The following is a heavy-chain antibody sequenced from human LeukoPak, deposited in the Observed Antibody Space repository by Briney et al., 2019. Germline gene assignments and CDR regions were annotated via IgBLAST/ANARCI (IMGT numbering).Heavy chain of an antibody. Sequence: GRSLRLSCAASGVTFSSYAMHWVRQAPGKGREGVAVISYDGSNKYYADSVKGRFTISRDNSKNTLYLQMNSLRAEDTAVYYCARDLGDIVVVPAAINLIYYGMDVWAKGPRSPSP. CDR2: ISYDGSNK. V-gene: IGHV3-30-3*01. CDR1: GVTFSSYA. D-gene: IGHD2-2*01. CDR3: ARDLGDIVVVPAAINLIYYGMDV. J-gene: IGHJ6*02.